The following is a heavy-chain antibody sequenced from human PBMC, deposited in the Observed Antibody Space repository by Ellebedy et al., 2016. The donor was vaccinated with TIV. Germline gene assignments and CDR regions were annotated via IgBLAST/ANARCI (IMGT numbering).Heavy chain of an antibody. J-gene: IGHJ3*02. D-gene: IGHD2-2*01. CDR1: GFTFSRYS. Sequence: GGSLRLSRAASGFTFSRYSMNWVRQAPGKGLEWVSSISSMNNYIYYADSLKGRFTISRDDSKNTVYLQMESLRAEDTAIYYCTRGAYVVVPPAEVDAFDIWGQGTVVTVSS. V-gene: IGHV3-21*04. CDR3: TRGAYVVVPPAEVDAFDI. CDR2: ISSMNNYI.